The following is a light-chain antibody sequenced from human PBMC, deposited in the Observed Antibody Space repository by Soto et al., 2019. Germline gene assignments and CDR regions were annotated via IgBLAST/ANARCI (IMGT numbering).Light chain of an antibody. V-gene: IGKV3-20*01. J-gene: IGKJ5*01. CDR3: QQYGSTPPST. CDR2: GAS. Sequence: IVVTQSAGTLSLSPGERATLSCRASQSVSSSYFAWYQQKPGQAPRLLLYGASSRATGIPDRFSGSGSGTDFTLTISRLEPEAFAVYYYQQYGSTPPSTFGQGTRLEIK. CDR1: QSVSSSY.